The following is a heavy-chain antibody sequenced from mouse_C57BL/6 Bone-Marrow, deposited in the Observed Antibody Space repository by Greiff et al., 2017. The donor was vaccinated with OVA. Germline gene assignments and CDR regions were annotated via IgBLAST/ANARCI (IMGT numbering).Heavy chain of an antibody. CDR2: IWSGGST. J-gene: IGHJ4*01. CDR1: GFSLTSYG. CDR3: ARIGTTVGYYAMDY. Sequence: QVQLQQSGPGLVQPSQSLSITCTVSGFSLTSYGVHWVRQSPGKGLEWLGVIWSGGSTDYNAAFISRLRISKDKYKSQVFFKMNSLQADDTTIYYGARIGTTVGYYAMDYWGQGTSGTVSS. V-gene: IGHV2-2*01. D-gene: IGHD1-1*01.